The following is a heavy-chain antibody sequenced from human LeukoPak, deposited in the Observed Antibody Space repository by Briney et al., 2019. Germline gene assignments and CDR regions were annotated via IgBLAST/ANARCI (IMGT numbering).Heavy chain of an antibody. D-gene: IGHD2-2*02. J-gene: IGHJ6*02. Sequence: SVKVSCKASGGTFSSYAISWVRQAPGQGLEWMGGVIPIFGTANYAQTFQGRVTITADESTSTAYMELSSLRSEDTAVYYCAREGFSRPGECSSTSCHRIYYYYGMDVWGQGTTVTVSS. CDR1: GGTFSSYA. V-gene: IGHV1-69*13. CDR3: AREGFSRPGECSSTSCHRIYYYYGMDV. CDR2: VIPIFGTA.